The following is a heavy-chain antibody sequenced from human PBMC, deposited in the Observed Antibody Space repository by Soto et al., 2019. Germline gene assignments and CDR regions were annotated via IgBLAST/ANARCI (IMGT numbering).Heavy chain of an antibody. J-gene: IGHJ6*03. CDR1: GYTFTSYD. Sequence: ASVKVSCKASGYTFTSYDINWVLQATGQGLEWMGWMNPNSGNTGYAQKFQGRVTMTRNTSISTAYMELSSLRSEDTAVYYCARGLSYYYYMDVWGKGTTVTVSS. CDR3: ARGLSYYYYMDV. D-gene: IGHD3-16*02. CDR2: MNPNSGNT. V-gene: IGHV1-8*01.